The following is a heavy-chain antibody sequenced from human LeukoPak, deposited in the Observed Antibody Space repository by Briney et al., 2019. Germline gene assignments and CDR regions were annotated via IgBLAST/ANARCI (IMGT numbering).Heavy chain of an antibody. CDR3: AEVPGSGRNTLTKYYFDY. CDR2: INGSGGST. V-gene: IGHV3-23*01. J-gene: IGHJ4*02. D-gene: IGHD3-3*01. Sequence: PGGSLRLSCALSVFIFSSYAMSWVRQAPGKGLEWVSVINGSGGSTYYADSVKGRFTISRDNSKNTLYLQMNSLRAEDTAVYYCAEVPGSGRNTLTKYYFDYWGQGTLVTVSS. CDR1: VFIFSSYA.